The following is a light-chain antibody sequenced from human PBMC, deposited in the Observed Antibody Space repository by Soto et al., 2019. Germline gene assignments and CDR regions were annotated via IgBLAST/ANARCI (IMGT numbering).Light chain of an antibody. V-gene: IGLV2-14*01. CDR2: EVS. Sequence: QSVLTQPASVSGSPGQSITISCTGTSSDVGGYNYVSWYQQHPGKAPKLMIYEVSNRPSGVSNRFSGSKSGNTASLTISGLQAEDEAGYSCSSYTSSSTLVVFGGGTKLTVL. J-gene: IGLJ2*01. CDR1: SSDVGGYNY. CDR3: SSYTSSSTLVV.